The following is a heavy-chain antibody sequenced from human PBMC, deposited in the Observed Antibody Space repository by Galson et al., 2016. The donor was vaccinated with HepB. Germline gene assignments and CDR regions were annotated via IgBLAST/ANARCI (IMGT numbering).Heavy chain of an antibody. J-gene: IGHJ2*01. Sequence: SLRLSCAASGLTVSLNYFLWVRQAPGKGLEWVSVTYGDGSSHFGDSVKGRFAVSRDISKDMVYLHMNSLRVDDTAVYFCASRSWLDRFGPSWYFDLWGRGTTVTVSS. V-gene: IGHV3-66*01. CDR3: ASRSWLDRFGPSWYFDL. CDR2: TYGDGSS. CDR1: GLTVSLNY. D-gene: IGHD5-24*01.